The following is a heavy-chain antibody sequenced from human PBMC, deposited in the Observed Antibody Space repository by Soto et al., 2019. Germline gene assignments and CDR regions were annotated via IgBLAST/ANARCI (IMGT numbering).Heavy chain of an antibody. Sequence: ASVKVSCKVSGYTLTELSMHWVRQAPGKGLEWMGGFDPEDGETIYAQKFQGRVTMTEDTSTDTAYMELSSLRSEDTAVYYCATVHSNGYYVVGYYFDYWGQGTPVTVSS. V-gene: IGHV1-24*01. CDR1: GYTLTELS. CDR2: FDPEDGET. D-gene: IGHD3-22*01. J-gene: IGHJ4*02. CDR3: ATVHSNGYYVVGYYFDY.